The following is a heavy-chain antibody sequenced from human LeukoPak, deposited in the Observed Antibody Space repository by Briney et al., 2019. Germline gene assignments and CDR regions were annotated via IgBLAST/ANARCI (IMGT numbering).Heavy chain of an antibody. Sequence: PSETLSLTCTVSGGSISSYYWSWIRQPPGKGLEWIGYIYYSGSTNYNPSLKSGDTISVDTSKNQFSLKLSSVTAADTAVYYCARDLQRITIFGVVSDAFDIWGQGTMVTVSS. CDR2: IYYSGST. CDR3: ARDLQRITIFGVVSDAFDI. CDR1: GGSISSYY. J-gene: IGHJ3*02. D-gene: IGHD3-3*01. V-gene: IGHV4-59*01.